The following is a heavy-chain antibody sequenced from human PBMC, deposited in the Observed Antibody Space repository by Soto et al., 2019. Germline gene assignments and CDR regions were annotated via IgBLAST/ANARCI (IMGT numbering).Heavy chain of an antibody. Sequence: QVQLQESGPGLVQPSQTLSLSCTVSGGSINGGGYYWNWIRQLPGEGLEWIGYMYYNGNTSYNPSLQSRATISFRTSHDQFSLRLTSVTAADTAVYFCARDGAYCSSIGCQNPFDHWGQGTLVTVSS. CDR2: MYYNGNT. CDR1: GGSINGGGYY. D-gene: IGHD2-2*01. J-gene: IGHJ4*02. CDR3: ARDGAYCSSIGCQNPFDH. V-gene: IGHV4-31*03.